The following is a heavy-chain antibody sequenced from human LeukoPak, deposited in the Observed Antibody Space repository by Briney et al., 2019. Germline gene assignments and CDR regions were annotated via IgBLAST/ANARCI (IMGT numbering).Heavy chain of an antibody. Sequence: GGSLRLSCAASGFIFSNYGMSWVRQAPGKGLEWVSSISFSSTHIYYADSIQGRFTISRDNAENSLYLQMNSLRAEDTAVYYCARLGESTTDFDYWGQGTLVTVSS. J-gene: IGHJ4*02. CDR3: ARLGESTTDFDY. V-gene: IGHV3-21*06. D-gene: IGHD1-14*01. CDR2: ISFSSTHI. CDR1: GFIFSNYG.